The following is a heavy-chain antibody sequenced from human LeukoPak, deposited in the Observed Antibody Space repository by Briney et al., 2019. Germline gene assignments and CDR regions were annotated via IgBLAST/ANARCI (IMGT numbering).Heavy chain of an antibody. D-gene: IGHD3-16*01. CDR3: ARGPWGWRAVDY. CDR2: MNPNSGNT. CDR1: GYTFTSYD. Sequence: ASVTVSCKASGYTFTSYDINWVRQATGQGLEWMGWMNPNSGNTGYAQKFQGRVTMTRNTSISTAYMELSSLRSEDTAVYYCARGPWGWRAVDYWGQGTLVTVSS. J-gene: IGHJ4*02. V-gene: IGHV1-8*01.